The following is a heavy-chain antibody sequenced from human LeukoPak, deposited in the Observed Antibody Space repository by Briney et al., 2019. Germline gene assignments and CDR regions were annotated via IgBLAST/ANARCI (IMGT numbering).Heavy chain of an antibody. Sequence: ASVKVSCKASGYTFTGYYIHWVRQAPGQGLEWMGRINPNTGGTNYAQKFQGRVTMTRDTSITTAYMELSRLTSDDTAIYYCAKVPPSITAAGNWLDSWGQGALVTVSS. CDR2: INPNTGGT. D-gene: IGHD6-13*01. V-gene: IGHV1-2*06. J-gene: IGHJ5*01. CDR1: GYTFTGYY. CDR3: AKVPPSITAAGNWLDS.